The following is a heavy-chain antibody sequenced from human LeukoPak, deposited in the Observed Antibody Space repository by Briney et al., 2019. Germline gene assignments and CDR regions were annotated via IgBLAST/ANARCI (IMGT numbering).Heavy chain of an antibody. D-gene: IGHD6-19*01. CDR1: GGTFSSYA. Sequence: SVKVSCKASGGTFSSYAISWVRQAPGQGLEWMGRIIPILGIANYAQKLQGRVTMTTDTSTSTAYMELRSLRSEDTAVYYCAGEDRAVAGSFDYWGQGSLVTVSS. J-gene: IGHJ4*02. V-gene: IGHV1-69*04. CDR2: IIPILGIA. CDR3: AGEDRAVAGSFDY.